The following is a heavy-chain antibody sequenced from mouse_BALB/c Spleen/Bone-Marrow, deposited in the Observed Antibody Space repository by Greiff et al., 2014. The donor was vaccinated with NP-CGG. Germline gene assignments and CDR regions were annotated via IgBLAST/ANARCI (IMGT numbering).Heavy chain of an antibody. Sequence: EVMLVESGGGLVQPGGSLKLSCATSGFTFSDYYMYWVRQTPEKRLEWVAYITKGGGSTYYPDTVKGRFTISRDNAKNTLYLQMSRLKSEDTAMYYCARQLAYAMDYWGQGTSVTVSS. V-gene: IGHV5-12*02. J-gene: IGHJ4*01. CDR3: ARQLAYAMDY. D-gene: IGHD4-1*01. CDR2: ITKGGGST. CDR1: GFTFSDYY.